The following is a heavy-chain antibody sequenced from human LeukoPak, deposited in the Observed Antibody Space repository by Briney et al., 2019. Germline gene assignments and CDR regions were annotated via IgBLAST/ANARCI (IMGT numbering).Heavy chain of an antibody. CDR1: GGSISSYY. CDR3: ARGDDYNPDPLAY. CDR2: YYSGSTNYNIYYSGST. D-gene: IGHD5-24*01. Sequence: SSETLSLTCTVSGGSISSYYWSWIRQPPGKGLEWIGYIYYSGSTNYNIYYSGSTNYNPSLKSRVTISVDTSKNQFSLKLSSVTAADTAVYYCARGDDYNPDPLAYWGQGTLVTVSS. J-gene: IGHJ4*02. V-gene: IGHV4-59*08.